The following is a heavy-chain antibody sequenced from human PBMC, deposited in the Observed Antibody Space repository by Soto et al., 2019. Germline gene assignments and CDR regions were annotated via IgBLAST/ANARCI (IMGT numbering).Heavy chain of an antibody. V-gene: IGHV4-59*01. CDR3: ARDMHAGFPHYFAP. J-gene: IGHJ5*02. Sequence: PSGTLSLTCVFSVCSIKSYDWCWIRQLPEKGLDWIAYTSCTGNTNYNPSFQSRVTISIDTSKNKLSLKMLSMPAADTAFYYCARDMHAGFPHYFAPWGQGTLVTVPS. CDR1: VCSIKSYD. D-gene: IGHD1-26*01. CDR2: TSCTGNT.